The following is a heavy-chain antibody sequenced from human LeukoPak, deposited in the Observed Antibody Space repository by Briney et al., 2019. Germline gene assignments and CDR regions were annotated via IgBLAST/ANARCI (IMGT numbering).Heavy chain of an antibody. D-gene: IGHD3-10*01. V-gene: IGHV3-7*01. CDR1: GFTFSQFW. CDR2: IKQDGSEK. CDR3: AIQKADLITMIRGILAF. J-gene: IGHJ4*02. Sequence: SGGSLRLSCATSGFTFSQFWMSWVRQTPEKGPEWVANIKQDGSEKYYVDSVKGRFTISRDNAKNSLSLQMNSLRAEDTAVYYCAIQKADLITMIRGILAFWGQGTLVTVSS.